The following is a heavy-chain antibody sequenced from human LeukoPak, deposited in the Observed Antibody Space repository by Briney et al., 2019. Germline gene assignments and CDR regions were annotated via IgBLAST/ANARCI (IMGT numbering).Heavy chain of an antibody. D-gene: IGHD3-22*01. CDR3: ARDRDYYDSSGYYDY. Sequence: SETLSLTCTVSGGSISTSNYYWGWIRQPPGKGLEWIGNIFYSGSTYYSPSLKSRVTISLDTSKNQFSLKLSSVTAADTAVYYCARDRDYYDSSGYYDYWGQGTLVTVSS. CDR1: GGSISTSNYY. J-gene: IGHJ4*02. CDR2: IFYSGST. V-gene: IGHV4-39*07.